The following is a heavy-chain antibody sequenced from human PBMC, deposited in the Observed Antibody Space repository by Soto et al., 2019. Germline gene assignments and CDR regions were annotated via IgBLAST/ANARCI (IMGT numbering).Heavy chain of an antibody. J-gene: IGHJ5*02. CDR2: IYTSGST. CDR1: GGSISSYY. Sequence: PSETLSLTCTVSGGSISSYYWSWIRQPAGKGLEWVGRIYTSGSTNYNPSLKSRVTMSVDTSKNQFSLKLSSVTAADTAVYYCASSGSYNWFDPWGQGTLVTVSS. CDR3: ASSGSYNWFDP. D-gene: IGHD6-19*01. V-gene: IGHV4-4*07.